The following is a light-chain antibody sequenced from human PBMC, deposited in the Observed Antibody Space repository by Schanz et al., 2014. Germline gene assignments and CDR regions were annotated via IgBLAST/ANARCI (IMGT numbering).Light chain of an antibody. J-gene: IGLJ3*02. Sequence: QSVLTQPASVSGSPGQSITISCTGTSSDVGGYNYVSWYQQYPGKAPKLMIYDVSNRPSGVSNRFSGSKSGNTASLTISGLQAEDEADYYCCSYAGSTNLRFGGGTKLTVL. CDR1: SSDVGGYNY. V-gene: IGLV2-14*03. CDR3: CSYAGSTNLR. CDR2: DVS.